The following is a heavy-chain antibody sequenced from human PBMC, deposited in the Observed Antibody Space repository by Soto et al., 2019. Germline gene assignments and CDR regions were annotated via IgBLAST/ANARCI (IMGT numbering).Heavy chain of an antibody. J-gene: IGHJ3*02. D-gene: IGHD4-17*01. V-gene: IGHV3-21*01. Sequence: GGSLRLSCAASGFTFSSYSMNWVRQAPGKGLEWVSSISSSSSYIYYADSVKGRFTISRDNAKNSLYLQMNSLRAEDTAVYYGASWYYGDYAFDIWGQGTMVTVSS. CDR1: GFTFSSYS. CDR3: ASWYYGDYAFDI. CDR2: ISSSSSYI.